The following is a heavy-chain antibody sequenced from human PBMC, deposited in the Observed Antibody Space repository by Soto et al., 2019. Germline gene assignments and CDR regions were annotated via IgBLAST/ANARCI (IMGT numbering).Heavy chain of an antibody. V-gene: IGHV3-21*01. Sequence: EVQLVESGGGLVKPGGSLRLSCAASGFTFSSYSMNWVRQAPGKGLEWVSSISSSSSYIYYADSVKGRFTSSRDNAKNSLYLQMNGLRAEDTAVYYCTGFWSGYTSGSEYYFDYWGQGTLVTVSS. CDR2: ISSSSSYI. J-gene: IGHJ4*02. D-gene: IGHD3-3*01. CDR1: GFTFSSYS. CDR3: TGFWSGYTSGSEYYFDY.